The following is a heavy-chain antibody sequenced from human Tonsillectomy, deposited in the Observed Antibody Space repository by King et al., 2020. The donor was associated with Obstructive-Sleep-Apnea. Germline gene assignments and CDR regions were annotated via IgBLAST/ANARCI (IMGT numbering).Heavy chain of an antibody. J-gene: IGHJ4*02. CDR3: TTYYSPD. V-gene: IGHV3-15*01. Sequence: VQLVESGGDLVKPGGSLRLSCAASGFTFSDVWMNWVRQAPGKGLKWVGRLRSISDVGTTDYSAPVKDRFLVSRDDSKNMLYLDMTILENEDTAIYYCTTYYSPDWGQGTLVTVSS. CDR1: GFTFSDVW. D-gene: IGHD3-10*01. CDR2: LRSISDVGTT.